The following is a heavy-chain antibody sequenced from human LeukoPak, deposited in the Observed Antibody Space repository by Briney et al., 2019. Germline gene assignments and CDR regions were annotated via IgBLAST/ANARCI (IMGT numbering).Heavy chain of an antibody. CDR3: AREVVVAASHYYGMDV. CDR1: GFTFSSYA. CDR2: ISYDGSNK. Sequence: GGSLRLSCAASGFTFSSYATHWVRQAPGKGLEWVAVISYDGSNKYYADSVKGRFTISRDNSKNTLYLQMNSLRAEDTAVYYCAREVVVAASHYYGMDVWGKGTTVTVSS. J-gene: IGHJ6*04. D-gene: IGHD2-15*01. V-gene: IGHV3-30*04.